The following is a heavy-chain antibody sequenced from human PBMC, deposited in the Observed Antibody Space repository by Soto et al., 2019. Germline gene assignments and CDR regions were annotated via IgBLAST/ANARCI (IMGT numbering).Heavy chain of an antibody. V-gene: IGHV2-5*01. CDR2: IYWNDDK. Sequence: QITLKESGPTLVKPTQTLTLTCTFSGFSLSTSGVGVGWIRQPPGKALEWLALIYWNDDKRYSPSLKSRLTITKDTSKNQVVITMTNMDPVDTATYYCAHRPGFGELLYPVGIDYWGQGTLVTVSS. CDR3: AHRPGFGELLYPVGIDY. J-gene: IGHJ4*02. CDR1: GFSLSTSGVG. D-gene: IGHD3-10*01.